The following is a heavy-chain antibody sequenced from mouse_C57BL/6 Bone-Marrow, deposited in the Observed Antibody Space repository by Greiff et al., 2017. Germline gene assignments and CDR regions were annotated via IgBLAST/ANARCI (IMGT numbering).Heavy chain of an antibody. CDR2: IYPGGGYT. J-gene: IGHJ1*03. CDR1: GYTFTNYW. V-gene: IGHV1-63*01. D-gene: IGHD1-2*01. CDR3: ARYYYGQRYCDV. Sequence: QVQLQQSGAELVRPGTSVKMSCKASGYTFTNYWIGWAKQRPGHGLEWIGDIYPGGGYTNYNEKFKGKATLTADKASSTAYMQFSSLTSEDSAIYYCARYYYGQRYCDVWGTGTTVTVSS.